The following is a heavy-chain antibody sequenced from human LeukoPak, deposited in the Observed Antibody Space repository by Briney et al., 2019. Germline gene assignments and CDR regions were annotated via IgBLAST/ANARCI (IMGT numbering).Heavy chain of an antibody. CDR1: GFAFSYTW. J-gene: IGHJ4*02. V-gene: IGHV3-7*03. Sequence: GGSLRLSCAASGFAFSYTWMSWVRQAPGKGLEWVANIKQDGSEKYYVDSVKGRFTISRDNAKNSLYLQMNSLRTEDTAVYYCARDPRKGYCSGGSCYPGYWGQGTLVTVSS. CDR3: ARDPRKGYCSGGSCYPGY. CDR2: IKQDGSEK. D-gene: IGHD2-15*01.